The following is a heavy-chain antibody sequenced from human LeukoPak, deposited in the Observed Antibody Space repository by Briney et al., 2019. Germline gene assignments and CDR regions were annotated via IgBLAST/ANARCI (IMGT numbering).Heavy chain of an antibody. CDR2: IRSNGNEK. V-gene: IGHV3-30*02. CDR1: GFTFRGYA. CDR3: AKDDLYYDSSEPQSSDY. Sequence: QSGGSLRLSCAASGFTFRGYAMHWVRQAPGKGLEWVALIRSNGNEKFYLDAVQGRFTISRDNSKNTLYLQMNSLRAEDTAVYYCAKDDLYYDSSEPQSSDYWGQGALVTVSS. J-gene: IGHJ4*02. D-gene: IGHD3-22*01.